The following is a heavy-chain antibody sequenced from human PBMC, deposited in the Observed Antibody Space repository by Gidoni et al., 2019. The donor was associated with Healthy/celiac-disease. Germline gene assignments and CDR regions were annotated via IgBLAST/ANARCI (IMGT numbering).Heavy chain of an antibody. V-gene: IGHV3-9*01. D-gene: IGHD6-13*01. CDR1: GFTFDDHA. Sequence: EVQLVESGGGLVQPGRSLRLSCAASGFTFDDHAMHWVRQGPGKGLEWVSGISWNSGSIGYADSVKGRFTISRDNAKNSLYLQMNSLRAEDTALYYCAKDMGSSWYFDAFDIWGQGTMVTVSS. J-gene: IGHJ3*02. CDR3: AKDMGSSWYFDAFDI. CDR2: ISWNSGSI.